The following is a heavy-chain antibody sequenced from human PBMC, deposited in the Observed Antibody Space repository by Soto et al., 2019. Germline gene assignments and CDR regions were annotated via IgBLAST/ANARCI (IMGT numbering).Heavy chain of an antibody. V-gene: IGHV6-1*01. CDR1: GDSVSSNSAA. CDR2: AYYRSKWYN. CDR3: ARGLEVATIFGNYYYGMDV. D-gene: IGHD3-3*01. J-gene: IGHJ6*02. Sequence: SQTLSLTCAISGDSVSSNSAAWNWIRQSPSRGLEWLGRAYYRSKWYNDYAVSVKSRITINPDTSKNQFSLQLNSVTPEDTAVYYCARGLEVATIFGNYYYGMDVWGQGTTVTVSS.